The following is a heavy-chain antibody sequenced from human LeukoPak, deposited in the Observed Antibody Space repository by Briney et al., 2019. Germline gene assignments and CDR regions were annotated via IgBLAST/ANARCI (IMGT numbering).Heavy chain of an antibody. D-gene: IGHD6-19*01. CDR3: AKDPRPGISVAGTFDP. J-gene: IGHJ5*02. V-gene: IGHV3-23*01. CDR2: ISGSGGST. Sequence: PGGSLRLSCAASGFTFSSYAMSWVRQAPGKGLEWVSAISGSGGSTYYADSEKGRFTISRDNSKNTLYLQMNSLRAEDTAVYYCAKDPRPGISVAGTFDPWGQGTLVTVSS. CDR1: GFTFSSYA.